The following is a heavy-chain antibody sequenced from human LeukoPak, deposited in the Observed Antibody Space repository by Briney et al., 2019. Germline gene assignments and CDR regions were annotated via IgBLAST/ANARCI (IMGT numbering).Heavy chain of an antibody. V-gene: IGHV3-48*04. CDR3: ARVGTYDILTGYYWRPDY. CDR2: ISSSGSTI. Sequence: GGSLRLSCAASGFTFSTYAVNWVRQAPGKGLEWVSYISSSGSTIYYADSVKGRFTISRDNAKNSLYLQMNSLRAKDTAVYYCARVGTYDILTGYYWRPDYWGQGTLVTVSS. CDR1: GFTFSTYA. D-gene: IGHD3-9*01. J-gene: IGHJ4*02.